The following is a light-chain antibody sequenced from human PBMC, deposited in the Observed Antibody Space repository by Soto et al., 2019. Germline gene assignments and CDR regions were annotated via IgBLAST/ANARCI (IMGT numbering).Light chain of an antibody. CDR1: QTISSW. CDR2: KAS. CDR3: QHYNSYSEA. J-gene: IGKJ1*01. Sequence: DIQMTQSPSTLSGSVGDRVGITGGASQTISSWLAWYQHKPGKAPKLLIYKASTLKSGVPSRFSGSGSGTEFTLTISSLQPDDFATYYCQHYNSYSEAFGQGTKVDIK. V-gene: IGKV1-5*03.